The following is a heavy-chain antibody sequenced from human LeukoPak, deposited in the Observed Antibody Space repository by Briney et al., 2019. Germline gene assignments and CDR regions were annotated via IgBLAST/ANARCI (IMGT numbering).Heavy chain of an antibody. CDR3: ARANYGDYYFDY. D-gene: IGHD4-17*01. CDR1: GFTVSGNY. CDR2: IYSGGST. Sequence: GGSLRLSCAASGFTVSGNYMSWVRQAPGTGLEWVSVIYSGGSTYYADSVKGRFTISRHNSKNTLYLRMNSLRVEDTAVYYCARANYGDYYFDYWGQGTLVTVSS. V-gene: IGHV3-53*04. J-gene: IGHJ4*02.